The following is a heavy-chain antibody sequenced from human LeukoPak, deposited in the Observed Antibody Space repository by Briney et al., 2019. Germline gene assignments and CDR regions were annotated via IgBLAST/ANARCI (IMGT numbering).Heavy chain of an antibody. D-gene: IGHD3-16*01. Sequence: GGSLRLSCAASGFTFSTYGMHWVRQAPGKGLEWVAVIWYDGTNKYYADSVRGRFTISRDNSKNTLYLQMNSLRAEDTAVYYCATNQIMIREYYFDYWGQGTLVTVSS. CDR1: GFTFSTYG. J-gene: IGHJ4*02. V-gene: IGHV3-33*01. CDR2: IWYDGTNK. CDR3: ATNQIMIREYYFDY.